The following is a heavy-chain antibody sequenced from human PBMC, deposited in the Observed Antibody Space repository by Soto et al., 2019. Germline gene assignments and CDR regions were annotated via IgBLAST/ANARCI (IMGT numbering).Heavy chain of an antibody. Sequence: GGSLRLSCAASGFTFSSYAMSWVRQAPGKGLEWVSAISGSGGSTYYADSVKGRFTISRDNSKNTLYLQMNSLRAEDTAVYYCAKDLSGWLMAYYFDYWGQGTLVTVSS. CDR1: GFTFSSYA. J-gene: IGHJ4*02. V-gene: IGHV3-23*01. CDR3: AKDLSGWLMAYYFDY. D-gene: IGHD3-9*01. CDR2: ISGSGGST.